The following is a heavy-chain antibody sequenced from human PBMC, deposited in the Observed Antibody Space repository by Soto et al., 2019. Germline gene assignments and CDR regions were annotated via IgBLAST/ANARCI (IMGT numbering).Heavy chain of an antibody. CDR3: ARHASTTLVADATPFDN. D-gene: IGHD2-2*01. CDR1: GGSISSSSYY. V-gene: IGHV4-39*01. Sequence: QLQLQESGPGLVKPSETLSLTCNVSGGSISSSSYYWGWIRQPPGKGLEWIGSIYYSGITYPKPSLKSRVTISVDTSMKQYALKLSSVTAADTAVYYCARHASTTLVADATPFDNWGQGTLVTVSA. J-gene: IGHJ4*02. CDR2: IYYSGIT.